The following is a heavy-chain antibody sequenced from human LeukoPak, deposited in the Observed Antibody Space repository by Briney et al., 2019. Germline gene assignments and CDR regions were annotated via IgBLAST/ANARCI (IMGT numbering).Heavy chain of an antibody. Sequence: ASVKVPCKASGFIFSNYGINWVRQAPGQGLEWMGWISAYNNNTNYAQKLQGRVTMSTDTSTNTAYMELRSLRSDDTAVYYCARGFPSGKQWLTNWGQGTLVTVSS. CDR2: ISAYNNNT. V-gene: IGHV1-18*01. J-gene: IGHJ4*02. CDR1: GFIFSNYG. D-gene: IGHD6-19*01. CDR3: ARGFPSGKQWLTN.